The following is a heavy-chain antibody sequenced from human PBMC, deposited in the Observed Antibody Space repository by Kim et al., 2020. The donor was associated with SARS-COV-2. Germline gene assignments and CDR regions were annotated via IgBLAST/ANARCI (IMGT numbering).Heavy chain of an antibody. J-gene: IGHJ5*02. V-gene: IGHV1-3*01. Sequence: ASVKVSCKASGYTFTSYAMHWVRQAPGQRLEWMGWINAGNGNTKYSQKFQGRVTITRDTSASTAYMELSSLRSEDTAVYYCARVSPGYCSGGSCNWFDPWGQGTLVTVSS. CDR1: GYTFTSYA. CDR2: INAGNGNT. D-gene: IGHD2-15*01. CDR3: ARVSPGYCSGGSCNWFDP.